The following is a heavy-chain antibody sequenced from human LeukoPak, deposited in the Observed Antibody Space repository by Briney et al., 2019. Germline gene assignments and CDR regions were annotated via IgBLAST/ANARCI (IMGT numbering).Heavy chain of an antibody. CDR1: GFTFSSYE. CDR3: ARGRASTYYDFWSGATHYFDY. J-gene: IGHJ4*02. V-gene: IGHV3-48*03. CDR2: ISSSGSTI. Sequence: GGSLRLSCAASGFTFSSYEMNWVRQAPGKGLEWVSYISSSGSTIYYADSVKGRFTISRDNAKNSLYLQMNSLRAEDTAVYYCARGRASTYYDFWSGATHYFDYWGQGTLVTVSS. D-gene: IGHD3-3*01.